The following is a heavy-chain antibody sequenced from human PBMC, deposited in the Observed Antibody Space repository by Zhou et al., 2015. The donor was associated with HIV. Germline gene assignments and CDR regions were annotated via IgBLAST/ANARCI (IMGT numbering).Heavy chain of an antibody. CDR3: ATIDDY. J-gene: IGHJ4*02. CDR2: VTDDASAT. CDR1: EFIFRYNW. D-gene: IGHD2-21*01. V-gene: IGHV3-7*01. Sequence: EVHLVESGGGLVQPGGSLRLSCVVSEFIFRYNWMAWVRQPPGKGLEWVASVTDDASATYYVDSVKGRFTISRDNSKNSVFLQMGSLRVEDTAVYYCATIDDYCGQGTQVTVSS.